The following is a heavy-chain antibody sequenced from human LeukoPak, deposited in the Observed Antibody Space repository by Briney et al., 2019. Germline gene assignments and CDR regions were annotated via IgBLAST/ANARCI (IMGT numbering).Heavy chain of an antibody. V-gene: IGHV4-39*01. CDR3: AGTVIRNWFDP. J-gene: IGHJ5*02. CDR1: GDSISTTGYF. D-gene: IGHD2-21*01. CDR2: IFKSGNT. Sequence: SETLSLTCSGSGDSISTTGYFWVWIRQSPGRDLEWIGSIFKSGNTFYNMSLKSRVTISVHTSKNESSLSLTSVTAAHTAVYYCAGTVIRNWFDPWGQGILVTVSS.